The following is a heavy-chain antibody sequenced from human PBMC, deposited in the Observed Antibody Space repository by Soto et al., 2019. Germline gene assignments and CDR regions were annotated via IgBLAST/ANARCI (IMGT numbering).Heavy chain of an antibody. J-gene: IGHJ4*02. Sequence: VQLLESGGGLVQPGGSLRLSCAASGFIFRDYAMNWVRQAPGKGLEWVSDISGSGDSARYADSVRGRYTISRDNARNTLSLQINSLRIDDTAVYYCGKEIRASGWSVYKFWGQGTLLSVSS. CDR1: GFIFRDYA. V-gene: IGHV3-23*01. CDR3: GKEIRASGWSVYKF. CDR2: ISGSGDSA. D-gene: IGHD6-19*01.